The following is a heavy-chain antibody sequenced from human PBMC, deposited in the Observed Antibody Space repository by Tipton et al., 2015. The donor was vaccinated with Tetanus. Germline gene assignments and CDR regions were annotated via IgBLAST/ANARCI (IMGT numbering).Heavy chain of an antibody. CDR1: GYKFGIYW. D-gene: IGHD6-6*01. V-gene: IGHV5-51*01. Sequence: VQLVQSGAEVKKSGESLKISCSGSGYKFGIYWIAWMRQMPGKGLEWMGIIYPGDSDTRYSPSFQGRVTMSADKAISTAYLQWSSLKASDTAMYYCARLHLRTFASSSGYWGQGTLVTVSS. CDR3: ARLHLRTFASSSGY. CDR2: IYPGDSDT. J-gene: IGHJ4*02.